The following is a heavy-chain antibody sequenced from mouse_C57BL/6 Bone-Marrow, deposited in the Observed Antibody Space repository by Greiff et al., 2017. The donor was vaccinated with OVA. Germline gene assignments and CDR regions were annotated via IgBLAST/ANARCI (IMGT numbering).Heavy chain of an antibody. CDR3: ALITTSPLDY. D-gene: IGHD1-1*01. CDR2: IDPSDSYT. J-gene: IGHJ4*01. Sequence: VQLQQPGAELVKPGASVKLSCKASGYTFTSYWMQWVKQRPGQGLEWIGEIDPSDSYTNYNQKFKGKATLTVDTSSSTAYMQLSSLTSEDSAVYYCALITTSPLDYWGQGTSVTVSS. V-gene: IGHV1-50*01. CDR1: GYTFTSYW.